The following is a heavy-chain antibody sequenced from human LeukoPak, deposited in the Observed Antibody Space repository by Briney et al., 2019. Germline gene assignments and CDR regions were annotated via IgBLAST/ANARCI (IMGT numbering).Heavy chain of an antibody. CDR1: GFTFDDYG. V-gene: IGHV3-20*04. Sequence: PGGSLRLSCAASGFTFDDYGMSWVRQAPGKGLEWVSGINWNGGSTGYADSVKGRFTISRDNAKNSLYLQMNSLRAEDTALYYCARGAGTVVTRWAYYFDYWGQGTLVTVSS. CDR3: ARGAGTVVTRWAYYFDY. D-gene: IGHD4-23*01. J-gene: IGHJ4*02. CDR2: INWNGGST.